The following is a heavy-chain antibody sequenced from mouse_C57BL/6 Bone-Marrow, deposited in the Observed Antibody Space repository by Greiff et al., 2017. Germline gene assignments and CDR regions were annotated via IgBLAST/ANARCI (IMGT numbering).Heavy chain of an antibody. D-gene: IGHD3-2*02. J-gene: IGHJ3*01. CDR1: GYTFTSYW. CDR2: IDPSDSYT. Sequence: QVQLKQPGAELVMPGASVKLSCKASGYTFTSYWMHWVKQRPGQGLEWIGEIDPSDSYTNYNQKFKGKSTLTVDKSSSTAYMQLSSLTSEDSAVYYCAREGCDSSGYPAWFADWGQGTLVTVSA. V-gene: IGHV1-69*01. CDR3: AREGCDSSGYPAWFAD.